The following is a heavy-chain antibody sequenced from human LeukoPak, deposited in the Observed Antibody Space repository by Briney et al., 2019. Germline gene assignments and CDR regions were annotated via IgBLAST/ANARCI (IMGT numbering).Heavy chain of an antibody. Sequence: SVTVSCKASGGIFSRHTISWVRQSPGQGLEWMGGITPMFGTSNYAQKFQGRVTITADESTSTAYMELSSLRSEDTAVYYCARDSSEFRSLLFHWGQGTLVTVSS. V-gene: IGHV1-69*13. J-gene: IGHJ1*01. D-gene: IGHD1-14*01. CDR1: GGIFSRHT. CDR2: ITPMFGTS. CDR3: ARDSSEFRSLLFH.